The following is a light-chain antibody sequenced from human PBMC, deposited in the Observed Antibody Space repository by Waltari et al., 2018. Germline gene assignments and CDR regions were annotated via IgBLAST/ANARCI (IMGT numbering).Light chain of an antibody. Sequence: DTQLSQFPSPLAASVGARVTITCRAREAINKWLAWYQQKPGKAPKVLIYDASTLQSGVPSRFSGSGSGTEFTLTIDSLQPDDFATYYCQQYNRFSPFGQGTNVEVK. CDR2: DAS. V-gene: IGKV1-5*01. J-gene: IGKJ1*01. CDR3: QQYNRFSP. CDR1: EAINKW.